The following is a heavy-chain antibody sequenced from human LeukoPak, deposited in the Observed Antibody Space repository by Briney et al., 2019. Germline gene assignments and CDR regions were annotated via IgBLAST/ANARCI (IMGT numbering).Heavy chain of an antibody. CDR2: INPNSGGT. J-gene: IGHJ6*03. Sequence: ASVKVSCKASGYTFTGYYMHWVRQAPGQGLEWMGWINPNSGGTNYAQKFLGRVTMTRDTSISTAYMELSRLRSDDTAVYYCARVWMVRGVIRGYYMDVWGKGTTVTISS. CDR1: GYTFTGYY. CDR3: ARVWMVRGVIRGYYMDV. D-gene: IGHD3-10*01. V-gene: IGHV1-2*02.